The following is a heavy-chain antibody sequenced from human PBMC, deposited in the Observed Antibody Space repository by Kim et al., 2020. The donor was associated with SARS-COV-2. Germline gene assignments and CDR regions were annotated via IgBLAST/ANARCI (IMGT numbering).Heavy chain of an antibody. Sequence: SYNPSLTIRVIISVDTSKNQFSMKLSSVTAADTAVYYCARETVRYGDIDYWGQGTLVTVSS. J-gene: IGHJ4*02. V-gene: IGHV4-31*02. D-gene: IGHD4-17*01. CDR3: ARETVRYGDIDY.